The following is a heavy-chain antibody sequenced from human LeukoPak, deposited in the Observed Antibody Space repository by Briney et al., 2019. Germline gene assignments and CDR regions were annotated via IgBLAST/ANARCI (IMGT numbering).Heavy chain of an antibody. CDR2: TYTSGST. CDR3: ARVSSSWYQDWYFDL. J-gene: IGHJ2*01. CDR1: GASISSYY. V-gene: IGHV4-4*07. D-gene: IGHD6-13*01. Sequence: SETLSLTCSVSGASISSYYWSWIRQPAGKGLEWIGRTYTSGSTNYNPSLKSRVTMSVDMSKNQFSLKLSSMIAADTAVYYCARVSSSWYQDWYFDLWGRGTLVTVPS.